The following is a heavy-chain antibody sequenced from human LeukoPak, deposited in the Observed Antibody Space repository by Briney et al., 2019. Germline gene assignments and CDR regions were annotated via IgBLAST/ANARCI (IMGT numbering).Heavy chain of an antibody. CDR3: ARDGYGSATYYFDY. J-gene: IGHJ4*02. CDR1: GFTFSTYS. CDR2: ISGSSSDI. D-gene: IGHD6-19*01. Sequence: PGGSLRLSCAASGFTFSTYSMNWVRQAPGKGLEWVSSISGSSSDIYYGESMKGRITISRDNAKNSLYLQMNSLRAEDTAVYYCARDGYGSATYYFDYWGQGSLVTVSS. V-gene: IGHV3-21*01.